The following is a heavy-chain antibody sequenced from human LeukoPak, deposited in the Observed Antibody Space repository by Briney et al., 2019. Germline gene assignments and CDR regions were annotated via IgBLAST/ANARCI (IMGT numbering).Heavy chain of an antibody. CDR3: ARVVSTYYYYYYMDV. CDR2: ISRYTGNT. CDR1: GYTFINYG. V-gene: IGHV1-18*01. Sequence: GAAVKVSCKASGYTFINYGISWVRQAPGQGLEWMGWISRYTGNTNYALQLQGRVTMTTDTSTSTAYMELRSLRSDDTAVYYCARVVSTYYYYYYMDVWGKGTTVTVSS. J-gene: IGHJ6*03. D-gene: IGHD2-2*01.